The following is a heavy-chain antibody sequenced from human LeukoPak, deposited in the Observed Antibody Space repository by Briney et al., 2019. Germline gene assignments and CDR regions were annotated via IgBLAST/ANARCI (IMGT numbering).Heavy chain of an antibody. D-gene: IGHD3-3*01. CDR2: IHHSGSI. CDR1: GYSISSGSY. CDR3: AREGFWSGYYRSFDY. V-gene: IGHV4-38-2*02. J-gene: IGHJ4*02. Sequence: SETLSLTCTVSGYSISSGSYWGWIRQPPGKGLEWIGSIHHSGSIYNNPSLKSRVTISVDTSKNQFSLKLSSVTAADTAVYYCAREGFWSGYYRSFDYWGQGTLVTVSS.